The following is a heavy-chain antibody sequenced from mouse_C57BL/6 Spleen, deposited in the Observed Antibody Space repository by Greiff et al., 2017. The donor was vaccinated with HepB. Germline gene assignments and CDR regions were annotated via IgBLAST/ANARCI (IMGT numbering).Heavy chain of an antibody. J-gene: IGHJ2*01. CDR3: ARWTTVADY. Sequence: EVQLQQSGPVLVKPGASVKMSCKASGYTFTDYYMNWVKQSHGKSLEWIGVINPYNGGTSYNQKFKGKATLTVDKSSSTAYMELNGLTSEDSAVYYCARWTTVADYWGQGTTLTVSS. D-gene: IGHD1-1*01. CDR2: INPYNGGT. CDR1: GYTFTDYY. V-gene: IGHV1-19*01.